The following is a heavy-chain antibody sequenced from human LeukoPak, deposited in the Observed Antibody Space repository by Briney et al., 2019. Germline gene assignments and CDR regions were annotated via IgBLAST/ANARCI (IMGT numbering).Heavy chain of an antibody. D-gene: IGHD1-14*01. CDR3: ARDSGRRTGFDY. Sequence: PSETLSLTCTASGASISSYYWSWIRQPAGKGLEWIGRIYTSGTTNYSPSLKSRVTMSVDTSKNQFSLKLSSVTAADTAVYYCARDSGRRTGFDYWGQGTLVTVSS. CDR1: GASISSYY. CDR2: IYTSGTT. J-gene: IGHJ4*02. V-gene: IGHV4-4*07.